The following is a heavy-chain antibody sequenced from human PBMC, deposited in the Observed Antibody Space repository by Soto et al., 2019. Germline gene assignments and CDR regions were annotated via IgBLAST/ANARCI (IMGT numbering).Heavy chain of an antibody. J-gene: IGHJ4*02. D-gene: IGHD3-3*01. Sequence: GGSLRLSCAASGFTFSSYGMHWVRQAPGKGLEWVAVISGSGYNTYYPDSVKGRFTISRDNSKNTLYLHMNNLRAEDTAVYYCADGGEWSFNFVYWGQGTLVTVSS. V-gene: IGHV3-23*01. CDR1: GFTFSSYG. CDR3: ADGGEWSFNFVY. CDR2: ISGSGYNT.